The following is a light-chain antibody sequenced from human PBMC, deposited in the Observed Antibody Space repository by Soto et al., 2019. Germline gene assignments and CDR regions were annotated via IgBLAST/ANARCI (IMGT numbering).Light chain of an antibody. CDR2: SNN. V-gene: IGLV1-44*01. J-gene: IGLJ1*01. Sequence: QSVLTQPPSASGTPGQRVTISCSGSSSNIGSNNVNWYQQLPGTAPKLLIYSNNQRPSGVPDRFSGSKSGTSASLAISGLQSEDEADYYCAAWDDSLNGYVFGTGTEVTVL. CDR1: SSNIGSNN. CDR3: AAWDDSLNGYV.